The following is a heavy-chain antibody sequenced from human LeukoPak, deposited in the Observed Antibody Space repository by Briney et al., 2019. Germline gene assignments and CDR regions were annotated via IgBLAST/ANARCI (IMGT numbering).Heavy chain of an antibody. CDR2: ISSSGSTI. D-gene: IGHD3-3*01. J-gene: IGHJ3*02. CDR1: GFTFSDYY. Sequence: GGSLRLSCAASGFTFSDYYMSWIRQAPGKGLEGVSHISSSGSTIYYADSVKGRFTISRDNAKNSLYLQMNSLRAEDTAVYYCASGLRFLEWLGAFDIWGQGTMVTVSS. V-gene: IGHV3-11*04. CDR3: ASGLRFLEWLGAFDI.